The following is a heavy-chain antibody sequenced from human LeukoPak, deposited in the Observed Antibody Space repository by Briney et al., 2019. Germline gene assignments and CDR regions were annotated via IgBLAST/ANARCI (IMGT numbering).Heavy chain of an antibody. CDR1: GYTFSDYY. Sequence: GASVKVSCKASGYTFSDYYMHWVRQAPGQGLEWLGWINPDSGGTKCAQKFQDRVTMTSDTSISTAYMELSRPRSDATAVYYCARDHLLFRQPPNWFDPWGQGTLVTVSS. V-gene: IGHV1-2*02. CDR3: ARDHLLFRQPPNWFDP. J-gene: IGHJ5*02. D-gene: IGHD1-14*01. CDR2: INPDSGGT.